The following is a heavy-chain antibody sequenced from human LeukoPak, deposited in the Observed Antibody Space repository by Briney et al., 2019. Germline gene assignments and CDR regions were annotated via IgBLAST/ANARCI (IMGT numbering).Heavy chain of an antibody. CDR1: GFTFDDYV. D-gene: IGHD6-13*01. CDR2: ISWNSGSI. Sequence: GGSLRLSCAASGFTFDDYVMHWVRHAPGKGLEWVSGISWNSGSIGYADSVKGRFTISRDNAKNSLYLQMNSLRAEDTALYYCAKATSSSWRAGLNVWGQGTTVTVSS. J-gene: IGHJ6*02. V-gene: IGHV3-9*01. CDR3: AKATSSSWRAGLNV.